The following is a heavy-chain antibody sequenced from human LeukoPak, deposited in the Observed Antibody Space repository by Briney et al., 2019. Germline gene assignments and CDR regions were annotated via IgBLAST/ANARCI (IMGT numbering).Heavy chain of an antibody. V-gene: IGHV4-39*01. CDR3: ARGWLLGYFQH. CDR1: GGSISSSSYY. Sequence: SETLSLTCTVSGGSISSSSYYWGWIRQPPGKGLEWIGSIYYSGSTYYNPSLNSRATISVDTSKNQFSLKLSSVTAADTAVYYCARGWLLGYFQHWGQGTLVTVSS. D-gene: IGHD3-22*01. J-gene: IGHJ1*01. CDR2: IYYSGST.